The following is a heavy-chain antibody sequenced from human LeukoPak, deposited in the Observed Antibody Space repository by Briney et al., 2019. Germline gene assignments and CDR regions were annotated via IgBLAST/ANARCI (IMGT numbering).Heavy chain of an antibody. J-gene: IGHJ4*02. D-gene: IGHD4-23*01. CDR3: ARDVHGGAFDY. CDR1: GFTFSSYW. CDR2: ISSSSSYI. V-gene: IGHV3-21*01. Sequence: GGSLRLSCAASGFTFSSYWMSWVRQAPGKGLEWVSSISSSSSYIYYADSVKGRFTISRDNAKNSLYLQMNSLRAEDTAVYYCARDVHGGAFDYWGQGTLVTVSS.